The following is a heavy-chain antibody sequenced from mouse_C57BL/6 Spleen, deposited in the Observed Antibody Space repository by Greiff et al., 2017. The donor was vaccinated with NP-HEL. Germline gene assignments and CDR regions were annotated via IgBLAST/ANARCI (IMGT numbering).Heavy chain of an antibody. CDR3: ARGGNYVGWFAY. J-gene: IGHJ3*01. V-gene: IGHV3-6*01. CDR2: ISYDGSN. D-gene: IGHD2-1*01. CDR1: GYSITSGYY. Sequence: ESGPGLVKPSQSLSLTCSVTGYSITSGYYWNWIRQFPGNKLEWMGYISYDGSNNYNPSLKNRISITRDTSKNQFFLKLNSVTTEDTATYYCARGGNYVGWFAYWGQGTLVTVSA.